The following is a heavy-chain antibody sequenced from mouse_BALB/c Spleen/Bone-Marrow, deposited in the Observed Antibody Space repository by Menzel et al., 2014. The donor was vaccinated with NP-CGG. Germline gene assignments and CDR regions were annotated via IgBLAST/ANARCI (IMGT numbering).Heavy chain of an antibody. D-gene: IGHD2-3*01. CDR3: ARDGYYVFYAMDY. J-gene: IGHJ4*01. CDR2: INSNGGST. Sequence: EVHLVESGGGLVQPGGSLKLSCAASGFTFSSYGMSWVRQTPDKRLGLVATINSNGGSTYYPDSVKGRFTISRDNAKNTLYLQMSSLKSEDTAMYYCARDGYYVFYAMDYWGQGTSVTVSS. V-gene: IGHV5-6-3*01. CDR1: GFTFSSYG.